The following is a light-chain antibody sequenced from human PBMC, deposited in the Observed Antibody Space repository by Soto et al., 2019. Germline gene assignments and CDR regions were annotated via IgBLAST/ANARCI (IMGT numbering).Light chain of an antibody. V-gene: IGKV1-5*01. CDR1: HSISSW. CDR2: DVS. Sequence: DIQMTQSPSTLSASVGDRVTITCRASHSISSWLAWYQQKPGKAPKLLIYDVSSLESGVPSRFSGSGSGTEFTLTISSLQPDDFATYYCQQANSFPRTFGPGTKVDIK. J-gene: IGKJ3*01. CDR3: QQANSFPRT.